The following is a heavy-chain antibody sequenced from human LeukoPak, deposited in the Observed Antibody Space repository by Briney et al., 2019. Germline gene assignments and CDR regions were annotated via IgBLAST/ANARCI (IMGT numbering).Heavy chain of an antibody. J-gene: IGHJ3*01. CDR2: INHSGDT. CDR1: GGSFTNYY. Sequence: SETLSLTCNVSGGSFTNYYWSWIRQTPEKGLEWIGQINHSGDTSYNPSLKSRVAISVDTSKNQFSLRLSSVTAADTAVYYCARHRYSSGWLEAFDVWGQGTMVTVSS. V-gene: IGHV4-34*01. CDR3: ARHRYSSGWLEAFDV. D-gene: IGHD6-19*01.